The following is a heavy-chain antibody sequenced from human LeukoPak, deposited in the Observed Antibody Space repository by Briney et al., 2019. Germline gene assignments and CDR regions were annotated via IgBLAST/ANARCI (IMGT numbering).Heavy chain of an antibody. D-gene: IGHD1-26*01. V-gene: IGHV3-30-3*01. CDR2: ISYDGSNK. CDR1: GFTFSDYY. Sequence: GGSLRLSCAASGFTFSDYYMSWIRQAPGKGLEWVAVISYDGSNKYYADSVKGRFTISRDNSKNTLYLQMNSLRAEDTAVYYCARDGRPLQWELLTDWGQGTLVTVSS. CDR3: ARDGRPLQWELLTD. J-gene: IGHJ4*02.